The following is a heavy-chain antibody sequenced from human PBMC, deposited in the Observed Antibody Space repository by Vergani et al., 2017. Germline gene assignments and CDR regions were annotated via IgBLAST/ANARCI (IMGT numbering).Heavy chain of an antibody. V-gene: IGHV1-46*01. D-gene: IGHD5/OR15-5a*01. J-gene: IGHJ5*02. CDR3: ATGPMSGAGWLDP. Sequence: QVQLVQSGAEVKKPGASVKVSCKASGYTFTSYGISWVRQAPGQGLEWMGIINPSGGSTKYAQKFQGRVTMTRDTSTSTVYMELSSLRSDDTAVYSCATGPMSGAGWLDPWGQGTLVTVSS. CDR2: INPSGGST. CDR1: GYTFTSYG.